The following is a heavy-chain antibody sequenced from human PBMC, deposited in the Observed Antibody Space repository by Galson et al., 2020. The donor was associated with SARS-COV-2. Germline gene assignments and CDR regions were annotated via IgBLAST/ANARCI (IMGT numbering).Heavy chain of an antibody. V-gene: IGHV1-46*01. CDR2: ISPSGSNT. Sequence: ASVKVSCKTSGYTFTNHFMHWVRQAPGQGLEWMGIISPSGSNTSYAQKFQGRVTMTTDTSTSTVFMELRSLRSEDTAIYYCARDVHLDYFDYWGQGTLVTVSS. CDR1: GYTFTNHF. D-gene: IGHD1-1*01. J-gene: IGHJ4*02. CDR3: ARDVHLDYFDY.